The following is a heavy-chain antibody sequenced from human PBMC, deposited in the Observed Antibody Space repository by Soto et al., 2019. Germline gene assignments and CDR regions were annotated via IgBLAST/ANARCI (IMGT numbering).Heavy chain of an antibody. Sequence: GASEKVSCKASGFTFTSSAFQWVRQARRKRLEWIGWIAVGSGYPNYEQRFQDRVTLTRDMSTATTYMELSRLTSEDTAIYYCARYRREAVAVYTLDNWGQGILVTVSS. CDR2: IAVGSGYP. CDR1: GFTFTSSA. D-gene: IGHD6-13*01. J-gene: IGHJ4*02. V-gene: IGHV1-58*01. CDR3: ARYRREAVAVYTLDN.